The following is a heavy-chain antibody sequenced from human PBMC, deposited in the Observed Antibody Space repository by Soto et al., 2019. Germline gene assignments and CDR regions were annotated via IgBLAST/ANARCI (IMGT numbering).Heavy chain of an antibody. J-gene: IGHJ6*02. Sequence: PGGSLRLSCAASGFTFSSYGMHWVRQAPGKGLEWVAVLSYDGSNKYYADSVKGRSTISRDNSKNTLYLQMNSLRAEDTAVYYCSTYYGSGSYFPDHYYYGMDVWGQGTTVTVSS. CDR2: LSYDGSNK. D-gene: IGHD3-10*01. V-gene: IGHV3-30*03. CDR3: STYYGSGSYFPDHYYYGMDV. CDR1: GFTFSSYG.